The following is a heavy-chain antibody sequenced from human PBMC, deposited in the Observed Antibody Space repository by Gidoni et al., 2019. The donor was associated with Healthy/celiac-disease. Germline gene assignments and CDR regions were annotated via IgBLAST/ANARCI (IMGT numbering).Heavy chain of an antibody. Sequence: QLQLQESGPGLVKPSETLSLTRPVSGGSISSSSYYWGWIRQPPGKGLEWIGSIYYSGSTYYNPSLKSRVTISVDTSKNQFSLKLSSVTAADTAVYYCARDRIRQAPGGMDVWGQGTTVTASS. CDR3: ARDRIRQAPGGMDV. D-gene: IGHD2-15*01. CDR1: GGSISSSSYY. V-gene: IGHV4-39*07. CDR2: IYYSGST. J-gene: IGHJ6*02.